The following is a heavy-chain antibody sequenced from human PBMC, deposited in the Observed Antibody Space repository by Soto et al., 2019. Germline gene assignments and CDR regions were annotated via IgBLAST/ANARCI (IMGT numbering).Heavy chain of an antibody. D-gene: IGHD2-8*01. CDR1: GFTFSDYY. V-gene: IGHV3-11*01. CDR3: ARRRRTDMDDIVLMHDFDF. Sequence: QVQLVESGGGLVKPGGSLRLSCVASGFTFSDYYMSWIRQAPGSGLEWLSYINRNGRNKDYADSVRGRFTISRDNAKTSLFLEMNGLSVEDTAVYYCARRRRTDMDDIVLMHDFDFWGQGTLVTVSS. CDR2: INRNGRNK. J-gene: IGHJ4*02.